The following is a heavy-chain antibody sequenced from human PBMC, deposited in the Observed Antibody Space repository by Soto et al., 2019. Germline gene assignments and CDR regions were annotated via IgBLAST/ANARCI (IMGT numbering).Heavy chain of an antibody. CDR3: VRGPTDSPLWVLQWPYGDY. Sequence: EVQLVESGGDLIQPGGSPRLSCAASGFIVTNHYMSWVRQAPGKGLEWVSVIYSGGSRYYADSVKGRFTISRDDTKNTLSLQMNSLRIEDTAVYYCVRGPTDSPLWVLQWPYGDYWGQGTLVTVSS. J-gene: IGHJ4*02. D-gene: IGHD6-19*01. CDR2: IYSGGSR. V-gene: IGHV3-53*01. CDR1: GFIVTNHY.